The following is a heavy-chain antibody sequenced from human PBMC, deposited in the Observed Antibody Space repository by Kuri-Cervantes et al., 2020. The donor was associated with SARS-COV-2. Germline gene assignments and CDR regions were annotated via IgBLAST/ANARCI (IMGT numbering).Heavy chain of an antibody. D-gene: IGHD5-12*01. Sequence: ASVKVSCNASGYTFTSYAMHWVRQAPGQRLEWMGWINAGNGNTKYSQKFQGRVTITRDTSASTAYMELSSLRSEDTAVYYCARERILPRRAFGYEFDYWGQGTLVTVSS. CDR2: INAGNGNT. V-gene: IGHV1-3*01. CDR1: GYTFTSYA. CDR3: ARERILPRRAFGYEFDY. J-gene: IGHJ4*02.